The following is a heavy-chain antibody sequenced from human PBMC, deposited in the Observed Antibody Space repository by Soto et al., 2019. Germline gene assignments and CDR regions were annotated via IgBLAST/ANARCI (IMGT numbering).Heavy chain of an antibody. Sequence: SDTLSLTCTVSGGSIRSYYWSWIRQPPGKGLEWIGYIYYSGSTNYNPSLKSRVTISVDTSKNQFSLKLSSVTAADTAVYYCARAPLVGYDFWSGYYKGYYYYYMDVWGKGTTVT. CDR2: IYYSGST. D-gene: IGHD3-3*01. J-gene: IGHJ6*03. CDR1: GGSIRSYY. CDR3: ARAPLVGYDFWSGYYKGYYYYYMDV. V-gene: IGHV4-59*01.